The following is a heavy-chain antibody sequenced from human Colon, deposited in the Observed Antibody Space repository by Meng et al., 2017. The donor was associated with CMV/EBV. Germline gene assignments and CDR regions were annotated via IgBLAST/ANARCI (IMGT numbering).Heavy chain of an antibody. J-gene: IGHJ5*02. CDR2: IKPDGSAE. V-gene: IGHV3-7*01. D-gene: IGHD3-3*01. CDR3: LGGHYTGS. Sequence: GESLKISCAASGFTFGNFWMNWVRQAPGRGLEWVANIKPDGSAEYYVDSAKGRFTISRDNPKNSLYLQMNSLKDEDTAVYYCLGGHYTGSWGQGTLVTVSS. CDR1: GFTFGNFW.